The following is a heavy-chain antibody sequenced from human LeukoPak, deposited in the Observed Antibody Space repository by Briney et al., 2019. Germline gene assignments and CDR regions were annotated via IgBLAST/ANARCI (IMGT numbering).Heavy chain of an antibody. CDR1: GGTFSSYT. CDR2: IIPILGIA. D-gene: IGHD3-22*01. J-gene: IGHJ4*02. Sequence: GSSVKVSCKASGGTFSSYTISWVRQAPGQGLEWMGRIIPILGIANYAQKFQGRVTITADKSTSTAHMELSSLRSEDTAVYYCAREEDHYYDSSGYRSYWGQGTLVTVSS. CDR3: AREEDHYYDSSGYRSY. V-gene: IGHV1-69*04.